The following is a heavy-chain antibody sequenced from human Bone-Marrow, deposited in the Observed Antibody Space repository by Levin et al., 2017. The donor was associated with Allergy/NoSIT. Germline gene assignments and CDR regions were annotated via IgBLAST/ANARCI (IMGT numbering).Heavy chain of an antibody. V-gene: IGHV1-2*02. CDR3: ARDRGAWLAFDY. J-gene: IGHJ4*02. CDR1: GYSFSDYY. CDR2: INPKSGGT. Sequence: ASVKVSCKASGYSFSDYYVHWVRQAPGQGLEWMGWINPKSGGTKYSQKFQGRVTMTRDTSTSTAYMELSRPRSDDTAIYYCARDRGAWLAFDYWGQGTLVTVSS. D-gene: IGHD6-19*01.